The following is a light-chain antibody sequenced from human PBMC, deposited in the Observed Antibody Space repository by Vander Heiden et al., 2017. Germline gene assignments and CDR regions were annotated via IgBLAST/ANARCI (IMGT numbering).Light chain of an antibody. CDR1: ELPKKY. CDR3: YSTDSSAREV. J-gene: IGLJ2*01. Sequence: YELTQSPSVSVPPGQTASITRPGDELPKKYAYRYQHKTVKVPVLVIYENIKRPSGIPERFSGSSSGTMSTLTISEAQVEDEADYYCYSTDSSAREVFGGGTKLTVL. CDR2: ENI. V-gene: IGLV3-10*01.